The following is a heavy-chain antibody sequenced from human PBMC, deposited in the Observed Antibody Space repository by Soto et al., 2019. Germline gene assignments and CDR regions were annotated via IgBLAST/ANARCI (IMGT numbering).Heavy chain of an antibody. V-gene: IGHV1-18*01. D-gene: IGHD6-19*01. J-gene: IGHJ4*02. Sequence: QVQLVQSGPEVKNPGASVKVSCKASGYTFKNYGITWVRQAPGQGLEWVGWITTYNGNRYSAKKFQGRVTMTTDTSTSTTYMELKSLTCDDTGVYYCARDAQPKGVAADGASDYWGQGTLVTVSS. CDR1: GYTFKNYG. CDR2: ITTYNGNR. CDR3: ARDAQPKGVAADGASDY.